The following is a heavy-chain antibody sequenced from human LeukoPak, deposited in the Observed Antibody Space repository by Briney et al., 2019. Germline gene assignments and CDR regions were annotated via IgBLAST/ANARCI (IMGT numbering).Heavy chain of an antibody. D-gene: IGHD6-6*01. V-gene: IGHV4-30-4*08. CDR3: ASSRPPYSSSSNPFDY. CDR1: GGTFSSYAI. CDR2: IYYSGST. Sequence: SCKASGGTFSSYAISWIRQPPGKGLEWIGYIYYSGSTYYNPSLKSRVTISVDTSKNQFSLKLSSVTAADTAVYYCASSRPPYSSSSNPFDYWGQGTLVTVSS. J-gene: IGHJ4*02.